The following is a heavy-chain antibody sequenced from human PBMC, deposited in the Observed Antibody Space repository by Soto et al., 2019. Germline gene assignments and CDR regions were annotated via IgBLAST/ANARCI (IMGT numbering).Heavy chain of an antibody. Sequence: QVQLVESGGGVVQPGRSLRLSCAASGFTFSSYGMHWVRQAPGKGLEWVAVIWYDGSNKYYADSVKGRFTISRDNSKNPPYPQMDSLRAEDTAVYYCAKVGYTMVRGVIITSYYYGMDVWGQGTTVTVSS. V-gene: IGHV3-33*06. CDR2: IWYDGSNK. CDR3: AKVGYTMVRGVIITSYYYGMDV. J-gene: IGHJ6*02. D-gene: IGHD3-10*01. CDR1: GFTFSSYG.